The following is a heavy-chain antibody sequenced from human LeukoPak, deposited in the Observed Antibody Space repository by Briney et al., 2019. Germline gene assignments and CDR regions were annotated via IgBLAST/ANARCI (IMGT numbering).Heavy chain of an antibody. CDR2: INHSGST. Sequence: SETLSLTCAVYGGSFSGYYWSWIRQPPGKGLEWIGEINHSGSTNYNPSLKSRVTISVDTSKNQFSLKLSSVTAADTAVYYCAREVNYYDSSGFDYGDQGTLVTVSS. CDR3: AREVNYYDSSGFDY. V-gene: IGHV4-34*01. CDR1: GGSFSGYY. J-gene: IGHJ4*02. D-gene: IGHD3-22*01.